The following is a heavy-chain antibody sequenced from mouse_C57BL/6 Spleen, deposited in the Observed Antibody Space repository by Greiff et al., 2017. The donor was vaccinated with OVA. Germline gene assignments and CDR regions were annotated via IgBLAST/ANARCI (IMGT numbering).Heavy chain of an antibody. D-gene: IGHD3-2*02. V-gene: IGHV1-19*01. J-gene: IGHJ1*03. Sequence: EVQLQQSGPVLVKPGASVKMSCKASGYTFTDYYMNWVKQSHGKSLEWIGVINPYNGGTSYNQKFKGKATLTVDKSSSTAYMELNSLTSEDSAVYYCARHSSGYGYFDVWGTGTTVTVSS. CDR1: GYTFTDYY. CDR3: ARHSSGYGYFDV. CDR2: INPYNGGT.